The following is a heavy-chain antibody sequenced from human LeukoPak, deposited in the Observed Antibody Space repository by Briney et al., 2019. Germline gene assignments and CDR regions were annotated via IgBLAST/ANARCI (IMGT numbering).Heavy chain of an antibody. J-gene: IGHJ4*02. CDR3: ARLGFGELLGPDY. V-gene: IGHV3-48*02. CDR1: GFTFSSYS. D-gene: IGHD3-10*01. Sequence: PGGSLRLSCAASGFTFSSYSMNWVRQAPGKGVEWVSYISSGTNSRYYADSVRGRFTISRDNAKHSLYLQMNSLRDEDTAVYYCARLGFGELLGPDYWGQGTLVTVSS. CDR2: ISSGTNSR.